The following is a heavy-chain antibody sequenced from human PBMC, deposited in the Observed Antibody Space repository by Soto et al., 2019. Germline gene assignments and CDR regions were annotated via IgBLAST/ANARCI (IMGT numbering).Heavy chain of an antibody. D-gene: IGHD6-13*01. V-gene: IGHV3-48*03. J-gene: IGHJ4*02. CDR1: GFTFSSYE. Sequence: EVQLVESGGGLVQPGGSLRLSCAASGFTFSSYEMNWVRQAPGKGLEWVSYISSSGSTIYYADSVKGRFTISRDNAKNSLYLQMNRLRAEDTAVYYCARFSAAAGLYWGQGTLVTVSS. CDR2: ISSSGSTI. CDR3: ARFSAAAGLY.